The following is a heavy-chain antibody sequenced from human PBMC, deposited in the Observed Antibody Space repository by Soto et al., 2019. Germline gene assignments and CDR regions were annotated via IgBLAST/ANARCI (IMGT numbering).Heavy chain of an antibody. CDR2: IYYSGST. Sequence: ASETLSLTCTVSGGSISSGGYYWSWIRQHPGKGLEWIGYIYYSGSTYYNPSLKSRVTISVDTSKNQFSLKLSSVTAADTAVYYCARGHTTVTDNWFDPWGQGTLVTVSS. CDR1: GGSISSGGYY. D-gene: IGHD4-17*01. J-gene: IGHJ5*02. CDR3: ARGHTTVTDNWFDP. V-gene: IGHV4-31*03.